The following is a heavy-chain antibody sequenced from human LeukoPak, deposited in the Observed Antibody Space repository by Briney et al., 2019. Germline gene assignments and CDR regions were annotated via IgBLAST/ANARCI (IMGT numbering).Heavy chain of an antibody. V-gene: IGHV3-21*01. D-gene: IGHD7-27*01. CDR1: GFTFSSYS. Sequence: GGSLRLSCAASGFTFSSYSMNWVRQAPGKGLEWVSSISSSSSYIYYADSVKGRFTISRDNAKNSLYLQMNSLRSEDKAVYYCASLPGLGYNWFDLWGQGTLVTVYS. CDR3: ASLPGLGYNWFDL. CDR2: ISSSSSYI. J-gene: IGHJ5*02.